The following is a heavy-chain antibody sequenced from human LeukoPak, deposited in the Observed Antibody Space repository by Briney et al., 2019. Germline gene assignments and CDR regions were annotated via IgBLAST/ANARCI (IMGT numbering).Heavy chain of an antibody. CDR2: ISSSSSYI. J-gene: IGHJ6*03. Sequence: GGSLRLSCAASGFTFSSYSMNWVRQAPGKGLEWVSSISSSSSYIYYADSVKGRFTISRDNAKNSLYLQMNSLRAEDTAVCYCARVETGAGYYYYMDVWGKGTTVTVSS. CDR1: GFTFSSYS. CDR3: ARVETGAGYYYYMDV. D-gene: IGHD1-26*01. V-gene: IGHV3-21*01.